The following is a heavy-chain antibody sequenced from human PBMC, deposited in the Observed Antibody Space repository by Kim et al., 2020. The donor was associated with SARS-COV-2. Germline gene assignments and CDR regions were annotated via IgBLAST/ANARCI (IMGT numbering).Heavy chain of an antibody. CDR1: GYTFTSYD. CDR2: MNPNSGNT. Sequence: ASVKVSCKASGYTFTSYDINWVRQATGQGLEWMGWMNPNSGNTGYAQKFQGRVTMTRNTSISTAYMELSSLRSEDTAVYYCARRELDFWSGYVPSYYYYGMDVWGQGTTVTVSS. J-gene: IGHJ6*02. V-gene: IGHV1-8*01. CDR3: ARRELDFWSGYVPSYYYYGMDV. D-gene: IGHD3-3*01.